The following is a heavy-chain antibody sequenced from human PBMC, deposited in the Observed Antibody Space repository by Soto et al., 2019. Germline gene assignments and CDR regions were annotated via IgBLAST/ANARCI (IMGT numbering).Heavy chain of an antibody. CDR2: IWYDGSNK. Sequence: GGSLRLSCAASGFTFSSYGMHWVRQAPGKGLEWVAVIWYDGSNKYYADSVKGRFTISRDNSKNTLYLQMNSLRAEDTAVYYCARDTIFGVVIISDDAFDIWGQGTMVTVSS. CDR1: GFTFSSYG. CDR3: ARDTIFGVVIISDDAFDI. D-gene: IGHD3-3*01. V-gene: IGHV3-33*01. J-gene: IGHJ3*02.